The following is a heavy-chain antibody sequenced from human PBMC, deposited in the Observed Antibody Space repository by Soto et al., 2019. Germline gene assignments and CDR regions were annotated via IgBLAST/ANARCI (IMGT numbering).Heavy chain of an antibody. CDR3: ARKDKSGYFNWFDP. CDR1: GYKFTSSW. V-gene: IGHV5-51*01. CDR2: IFPSDSDT. Sequence: PGESLKLSCXTSGYKFTSSWIAWVRQQPGKGLEWMGIIFPSDSDTRYRPSFQGQVTISADRSTSTVFLQWASLKASDTAVYFCARKDKSGYFNWFDPWGQGTLVTVSS. J-gene: IGHJ5*02. D-gene: IGHD3-22*01.